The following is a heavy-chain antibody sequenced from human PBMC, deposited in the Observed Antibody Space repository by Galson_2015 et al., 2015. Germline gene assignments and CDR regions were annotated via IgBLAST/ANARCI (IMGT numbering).Heavy chain of an antibody. CDR2: ISYDGSNK. V-gene: IGHV3-30-3*01. Sequence: SLRLSCAASGFTFSSYAMHWVRQAPGKGLEWVAVISYDGSNKYYADSVKGRFTISRDNSKNTLYLQMNSLRAEDTAVYYCARRNSIAVAFFDYWGQGTLVTVSS. D-gene: IGHD6-19*01. CDR3: ARRNSIAVAFFDY. CDR1: GFTFSSYA. J-gene: IGHJ4*02.